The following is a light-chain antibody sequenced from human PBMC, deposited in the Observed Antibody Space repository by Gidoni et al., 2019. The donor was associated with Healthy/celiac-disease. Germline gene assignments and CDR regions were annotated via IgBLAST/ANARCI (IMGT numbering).Light chain of an antibody. CDR2: QDT. V-gene: IGLV3-1*01. CDR1: KLGDKY. Sequence: SYELTQPPSVSVSPGQTASITCSGAKLGDKYACWYQQKPGQSPVLVIYQDTKRPSGIPERFSGSNSGNTATLTISGTQAMDEADYYCQAWDSSTDVFGTGTKVTVL. CDR3: QAWDSSTDV. J-gene: IGLJ1*01.